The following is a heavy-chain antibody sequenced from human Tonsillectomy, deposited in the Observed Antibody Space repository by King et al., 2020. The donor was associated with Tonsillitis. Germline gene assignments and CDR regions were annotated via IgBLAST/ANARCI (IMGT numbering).Heavy chain of an antibody. CDR2: ISSSSSYI. CDR3: ARPITIFGLVIISADAFDI. Sequence: VQLVESGGGLVKPGGSLRLSCAASGFTFSSYSMNWVRQAPGKGLEGVSSISSSSSYIYYAASVKVRFTISRDNAKNSQNLQLTSLRAEDTAVYYCARPITIFGLVIISADAFDIWGQGTMVTVSS. J-gene: IGHJ3*02. D-gene: IGHD3-3*01. CDR1: GFTFSSYS. V-gene: IGHV3-21*01.